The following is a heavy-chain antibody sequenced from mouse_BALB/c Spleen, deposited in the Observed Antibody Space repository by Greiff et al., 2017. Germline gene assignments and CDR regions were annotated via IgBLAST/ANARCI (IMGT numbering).Heavy chain of an antibody. CDR2: INPSNGGT. V-gene: IGHV1S81*02. D-gene: IGHD3-2*01. CDR1: GYTFTSYY. J-gene: IGHJ4*01. Sequence: QVQLQQSGAELVKPGASVKLSCKASGYTFTSYYMYWVKQRPGQGLEWIGGINPSNGGTNFNEKFKSKATLTVDKSSSTAYMQLSSLTSEDSAVYYCTGGTARVPYAMDYWGQGTSVTVSS. CDR3: TGGTARVPYAMDY.